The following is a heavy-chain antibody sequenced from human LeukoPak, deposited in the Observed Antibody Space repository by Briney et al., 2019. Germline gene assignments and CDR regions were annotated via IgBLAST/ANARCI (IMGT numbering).Heavy chain of an antibody. D-gene: IGHD3-3*01. V-gene: IGHV3-21*01. CDR1: GFTFSSYS. Sequence: PGGSLRLSCAASGFTFSSYSMNWVRQAPGKGLEWVPSISSSSSYIYYADSVKGRFTISRDNAKNSLYLQMNSLRAEDTAVYYCARDRADFWSGDYDYWGQGTLVTVSS. CDR2: ISSSSSYI. J-gene: IGHJ4*02. CDR3: ARDRADFWSGDYDY.